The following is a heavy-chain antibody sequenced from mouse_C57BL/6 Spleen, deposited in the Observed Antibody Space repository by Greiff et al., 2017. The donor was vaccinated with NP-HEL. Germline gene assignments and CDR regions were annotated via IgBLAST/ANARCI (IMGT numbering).Heavy chain of an antibody. CDR2: IYPRSGNT. J-gene: IGHJ1*03. Sequence: QVQLQQSGAELARPGASVKLSCKASGYTFTSYGLSWVKQRTGQGLEWIGEIYPRSGNTYYNEKFKGKATLTADKSSSTAYMELRSLTSEDSAVYFCARSPIYDGYYVWYFDVWGTGTTVTVSS. D-gene: IGHD2-3*01. CDR1: GYTFTSYG. V-gene: IGHV1-81*01. CDR3: ARSPIYDGYYVWYFDV.